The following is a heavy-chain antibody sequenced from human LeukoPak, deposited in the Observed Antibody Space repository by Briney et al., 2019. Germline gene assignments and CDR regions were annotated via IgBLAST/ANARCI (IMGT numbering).Heavy chain of an antibody. V-gene: IGHV4-59*08. J-gene: IGHJ5*02. Sequence: SETLSLTCTVSGGSLSRYYWSWIRQPPGKGLEWIGYIYYSGSTNYNPSLKSRVTISVDTSENQFSLKLSSVTAADTAVYYCARHSHGGNSNWFDPWGQGTLVTVSS. D-gene: IGHD4-23*01. CDR2: IYYSGST. CDR3: ARHSHGGNSNWFDP. CDR1: GGSLSRYY.